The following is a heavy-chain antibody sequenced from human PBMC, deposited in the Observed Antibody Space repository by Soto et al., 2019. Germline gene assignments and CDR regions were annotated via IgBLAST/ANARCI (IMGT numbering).Heavy chain of an antibody. J-gene: IGHJ3*02. D-gene: IGHD3-22*01. CDR3: ARENYYDSSGPDAFDI. Sequence: QVQLVESGGGVVQPGRSLRLSCAASGFTFSSYAMHWVRQALGKGLEWVAVISYDGSNKYYADSVKGRFTISRDNSKNTLYLQMNSLRAEDTAVYYCARENYYDSSGPDAFDIWGQGTMVTVSS. CDR1: GFTFSSYA. CDR2: ISYDGSNK. V-gene: IGHV3-30-3*01.